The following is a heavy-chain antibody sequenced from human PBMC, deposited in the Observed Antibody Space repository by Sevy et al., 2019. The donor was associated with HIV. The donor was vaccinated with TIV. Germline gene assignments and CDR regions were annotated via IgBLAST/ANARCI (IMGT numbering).Heavy chain of an antibody. D-gene: IGHD4-17*01. J-gene: IGHJ3*02. CDR1: GFTFSSYS. Sequence: GGSLRLSCEASGFTFSSYSMNWVRQAPGKGLEWVSSISSSSSYIYYADSVKGRFTISRDNAKNSLYLQMNSLRAEDTAVYYCARDRGTTVVTRAFDIWGQGTMVTVSS. CDR2: ISSSSSYI. CDR3: ARDRGTTVVTRAFDI. V-gene: IGHV3-21*01.